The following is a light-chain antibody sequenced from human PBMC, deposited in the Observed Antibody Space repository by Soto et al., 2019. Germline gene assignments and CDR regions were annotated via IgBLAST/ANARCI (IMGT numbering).Light chain of an antibody. CDR3: QQYGSSLSIT. CDR2: GAS. V-gene: IGKV3-20*01. CDR1: QSVSSSY. J-gene: IGKJ5*01. Sequence: EIVMTQSPATLAVSPGERATLSCGASQSVSSSYLAWYQQKPGQAPRLLIYGASSRATGIPDRFSGSGSGTDFTLTISRLEPEDFAVYYCQQYGSSLSITFGQGTRLEIK.